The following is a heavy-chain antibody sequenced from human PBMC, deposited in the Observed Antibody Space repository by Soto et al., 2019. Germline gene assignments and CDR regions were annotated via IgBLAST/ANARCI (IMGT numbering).Heavy chain of an antibody. J-gene: IGHJ4*02. CDR1: GFTFTTYA. D-gene: IGHD3-10*01. V-gene: IGHV3-23*01. Sequence: PGGSLRLSCAASGFTFTTYAMSWVRQAPGRGLEWVSCVSGSDVSTFYADSVRGRFTISRDKSKNTLYLQMTSRGAEDAAVYYCARGGGYFDYWGQGTLVTVSS. CDR3: ARGGGYFDY. CDR2: VSGSDVST.